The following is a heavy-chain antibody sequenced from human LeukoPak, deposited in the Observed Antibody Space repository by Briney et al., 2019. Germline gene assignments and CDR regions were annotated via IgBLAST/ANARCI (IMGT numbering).Heavy chain of an antibody. CDR3: ASTSHSGGYYYDY. V-gene: IGHV4-4*07. CDR1: SDSISTYY. CDR2: IYTSGST. Sequence: PSETLSLTCTVSSDSISTYYWSWIRQPAGQGLEWIGRIYTSGSTNYNPSLKSRVTMSVDTSKNQFSLKLSSVTAADTAVYYCASTSHSGGYYYDYWGQGTLVTVSS. D-gene: IGHD3-22*01. J-gene: IGHJ4*02.